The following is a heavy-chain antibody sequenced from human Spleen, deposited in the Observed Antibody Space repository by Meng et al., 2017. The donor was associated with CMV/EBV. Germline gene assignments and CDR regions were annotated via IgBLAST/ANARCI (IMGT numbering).Heavy chain of an antibody. J-gene: IGHJ6*02. V-gene: IGHV3-11*04. CDR2: ISSSGNTI. D-gene: IGHD3-3*02. CDR3: ARDSVASIYYYYGMDV. Sequence: SCAASGFTFSDYYMSWIRQAPGKGLEWVSYISSSGNTIYYADSVKGRFTISRDNAKNSLYLQMNSLRAEDTAVYYCARDSVASIYYYYGMDVWGQGTTVTVSS. CDR1: GFTFSDYY.